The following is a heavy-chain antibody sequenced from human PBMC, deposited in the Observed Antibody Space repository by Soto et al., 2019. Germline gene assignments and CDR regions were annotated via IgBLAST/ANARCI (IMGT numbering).Heavy chain of an antibody. CDR1: GGSISSYY. CDR2: IYYGGST. J-gene: IGHJ6*03. CDR3: TSCHYYYYYMDV. V-gene: IGHV4-59*01. Sequence: SETLSLTCTVSGGSISSYYWSWIRQPPGKGLEWIGYIYYGGSTNYNPSLKSRVTISVDTSKNQFSLKLSSVTAADTAVYYCTSCHYYYYYMDVWGKGTTVTVSS.